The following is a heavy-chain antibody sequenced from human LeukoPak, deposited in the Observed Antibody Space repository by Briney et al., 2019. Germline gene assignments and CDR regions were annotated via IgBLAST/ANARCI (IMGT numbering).Heavy chain of an antibody. CDR1: GGSISSSSYY. D-gene: IGHD4-17*01. V-gene: IGHV4-39*01. J-gene: IGHJ5*02. Sequence: SETLSLTCTVSGGSISSSSYYWGWIRQPPGKGLEWIGSIYYSGSTYYNPSLKGRVTISVDTSKNQFSLKLSSVTAADTAVYYCARQRGTVTTIENWFDPWGQGTLVTVSS. CDR3: ARQRGTVTTIENWFDP. CDR2: IYYSGST.